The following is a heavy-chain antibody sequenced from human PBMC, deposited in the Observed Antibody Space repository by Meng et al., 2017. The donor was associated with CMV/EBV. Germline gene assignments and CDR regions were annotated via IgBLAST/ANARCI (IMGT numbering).Heavy chain of an antibody. V-gene: IGHV1-8*02. Sequence: ASVKVSCKASGYTFTSYGISWVRQATGQGLEWMGWMNPNSGNTGYAQKFQGRVTMTRNTSISTAYMELSSLRSEDTAVYYCARAPGWFGKRGMDVWGQGTTVTVSS. D-gene: IGHD3-10*01. CDR2: MNPNSGNT. CDR1: GYTFTSYG. CDR3: ARAPGWFGKRGMDV. J-gene: IGHJ6*02.